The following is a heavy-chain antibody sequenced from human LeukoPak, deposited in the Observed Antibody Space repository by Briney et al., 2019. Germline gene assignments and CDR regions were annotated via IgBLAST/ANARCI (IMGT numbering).Heavy chain of an antibody. CDR3: ARVYSIRSFDY. Sequence: EASVKVSCQASGYTFTGYYMHWVRQAPGQGLEWMGWINPNSGDTNYAQKFQGRVTMTRDTSINTAYMELTRLTSDDTAVYYCARVYSIRSFDYWGQGTLVTVSS. CDR2: INPNSGDT. CDR1: GYTFTGYY. D-gene: IGHD2-15*01. J-gene: IGHJ4*02. V-gene: IGHV1-2*02.